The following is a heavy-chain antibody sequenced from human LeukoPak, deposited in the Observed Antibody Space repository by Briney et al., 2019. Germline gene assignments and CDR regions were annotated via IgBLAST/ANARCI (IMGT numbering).Heavy chain of an antibody. J-gene: IGHJ4*02. D-gene: IGHD1-26*01. CDR1: GFTFSSYA. CDR2: ISDSGDTT. CDR3: AKASWSWYFDY. V-gene: IGHV3-23*01. Sequence: PGGSLRLSCAAAGFTFSSYAMSWVRQAPGKGLEWVSSISDSGDTTNYADSVKGRFTISRDNSKNTLYLQMSSLRAEDTALYYCAKASWSWYFDYWGQGTLVTVSS.